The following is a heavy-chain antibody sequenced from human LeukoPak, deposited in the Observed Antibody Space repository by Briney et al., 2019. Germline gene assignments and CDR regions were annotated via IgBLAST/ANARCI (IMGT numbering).Heavy chain of an antibody. J-gene: IGHJ5*02. CDR3: ARDARRGWFDP. CDR1: GGSISSYY. D-gene: IGHD3-10*01. V-gene: IGHV4-59*01. Sequence: SETLSLTCTVSGGSISSYYWSWIRQPPGKGLEWIAYIYYSGSTNYNPSLKSRVTISVDTSKNQFSLKLSSVTAADTAVYYCARDARRGWFDPWGQGTLATVSS. CDR2: IYYSGST.